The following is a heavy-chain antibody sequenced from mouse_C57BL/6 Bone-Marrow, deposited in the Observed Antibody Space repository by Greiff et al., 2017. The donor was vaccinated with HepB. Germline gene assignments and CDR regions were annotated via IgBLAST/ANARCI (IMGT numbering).Heavy chain of an antibody. CDR3: TGDIVTAY. D-gene: IGHD2-5*01. Sequence: EVQVVESGAELVRPGASVKLSCTASGFNIKDDYMHWVKQRPEQGLEWIGWIDPENGDTEYASKFQGKATIPADTSSNTAYLQLSSLTSEDTAVYYCTGDIVTAYWGQGTTLTVSS. CDR2: IDPENGDT. J-gene: IGHJ2*01. CDR1: GFNIKDDY. V-gene: IGHV14-4*01.